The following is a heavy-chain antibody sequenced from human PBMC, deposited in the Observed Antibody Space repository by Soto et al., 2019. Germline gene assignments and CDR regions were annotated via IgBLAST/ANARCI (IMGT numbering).Heavy chain of an antibody. J-gene: IGHJ4*02. CDR2: LSSDGSTS. Sequence: EVQLVESGGGLVQPGGSLRLSCAASGFTFSTFWMHWVRQAPGKGLVWVSRLSSDGSTSNFADSVKGRFTISRDNAKNTLFLQMNSLRAEDTAVYYCASDRGYSFDFWGQGTLVTVSS. CDR3: ASDRGYSFDF. D-gene: IGHD3-10*01. V-gene: IGHV3-74*01. CDR1: GFTFSTFW.